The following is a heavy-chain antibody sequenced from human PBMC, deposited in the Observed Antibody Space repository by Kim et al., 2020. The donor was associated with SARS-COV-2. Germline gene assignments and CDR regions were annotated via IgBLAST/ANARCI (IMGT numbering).Heavy chain of an antibody. D-gene: IGHD3-3*01. J-gene: IGHJ4*02. Sequence: EWMGYIYYRGSTYYNPSLKSRVTISVDTSKNQFSLKLGSVTAADTAVYYCARVSGITIFGVVITGPFDYWGQGTLVTVSS. CDR3: ARVSGITIFGVVITGPFDY. CDR2: IYYRGST. V-gene: IGHV4-31*02.